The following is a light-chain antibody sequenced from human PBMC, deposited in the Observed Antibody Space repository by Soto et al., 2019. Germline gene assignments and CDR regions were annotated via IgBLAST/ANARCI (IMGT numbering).Light chain of an antibody. Sequence: QSALTQPASVSGSPGQSITISCTGSSSDVGGYNSVSWYQQHPGKAPKLIIYDVSDRPSGVSNRFSGSKSGNTASLTISGLQAEDEADYYCNSYTSSSPVVFGGGTQLTVL. CDR2: DVS. CDR1: SSDVGGYNS. J-gene: IGLJ2*01. CDR3: NSYTSSSPVV. V-gene: IGLV2-14*03.